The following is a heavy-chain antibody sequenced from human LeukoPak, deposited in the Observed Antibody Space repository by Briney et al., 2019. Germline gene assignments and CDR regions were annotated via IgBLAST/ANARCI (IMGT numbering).Heavy chain of an antibody. J-gene: IGHJ4*02. CDR3: AKGPRITIFGVVTTNFDY. CDR1: GFTFSSYS. D-gene: IGHD3-3*01. CDR2: ISSSSSYI. V-gene: IGHV3-21*01. Sequence: PGGSLRLSCAASGFTFSSYSMNWVRQAPGKGLEWVSSISSSSSYIYYADSVKGRFTISRDNAKNSLYLQMNSLRAEDTAVYYCAKGPRITIFGVVTTNFDYWGQGTLVTVSS.